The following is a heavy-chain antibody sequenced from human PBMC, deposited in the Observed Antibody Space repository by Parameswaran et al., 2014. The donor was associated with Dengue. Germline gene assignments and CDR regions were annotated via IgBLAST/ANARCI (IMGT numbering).Heavy chain of an antibody. J-gene: IGHJ4*02. Sequence: GGSLRLSCAASGFTVSGNYMSWVRQAPGKGLEWVSVMYSGGTTYYADSVKGRFTISRDNSQNTLYLQMNSLRAEDTAVYYCARDGRFRSGYDFDYWGQGTLVTVSS. V-gene: IGHV3-53*01. CDR2: MYSGGTT. CDR3: ARDGRFRSGYDFDY. D-gene: IGHD3-3*01. CDR1: GFTVSGNY.